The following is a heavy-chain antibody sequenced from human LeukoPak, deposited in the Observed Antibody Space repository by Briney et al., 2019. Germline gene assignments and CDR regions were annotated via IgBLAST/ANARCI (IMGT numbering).Heavy chain of an antibody. CDR3: AKGGV. V-gene: IGHV3-23*01. CDR1: GFTFSSYA. Sequence: GGSLRLSCAASGFTFSSYAMSWVRQAPGKGPEWVSGIGNSGDRTFYADSVKGRFTISRDNSKNTLYLQMNSLRVEDTALYYCAKGGVWGQGIAVTVSS. CDR2: IGNSGDRT. J-gene: IGHJ6*02.